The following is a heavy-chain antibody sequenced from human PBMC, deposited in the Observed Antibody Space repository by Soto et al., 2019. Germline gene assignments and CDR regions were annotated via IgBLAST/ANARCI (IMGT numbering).Heavy chain of an antibody. J-gene: IGHJ4*02. Sequence: ASVKVSCKASGYTFTSYYMHWVRQAPGQGLEWMGIINPSGGSTSYAQKFQGRVTMTRDTSTSTVYMELSSLRSEDTAVYYCASGEGSTSRPPPFDYWGQGTLVTVSS. V-gene: IGHV1-46*03. CDR2: INPSGGST. CDR1: GYTFTSYY. CDR3: ASGEGSTSRPPPFDY. D-gene: IGHD2-2*01.